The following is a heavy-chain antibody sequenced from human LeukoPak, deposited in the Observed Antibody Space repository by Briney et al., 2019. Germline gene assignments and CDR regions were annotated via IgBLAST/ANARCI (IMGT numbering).Heavy chain of an antibody. CDR1: GFTFSSYG. J-gene: IGHJ2*01. CDR3: AKDSPAMAWYFDL. V-gene: IGHV3-30*02. Sequence: GGSLRLSCAASGFTFSSYGMHWVRQAPGKGLEWVAFIRYDGSNKYYADSVKGRFTISRDNSKNTLYLQMNSLRAEDTAVYYCAKDSPAMAWYFDLWGRGTLVTVSS. D-gene: IGHD5-24*01. CDR2: IRYDGSNK.